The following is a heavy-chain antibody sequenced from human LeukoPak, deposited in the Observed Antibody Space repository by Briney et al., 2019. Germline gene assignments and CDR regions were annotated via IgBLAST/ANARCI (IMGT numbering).Heavy chain of an antibody. CDR2: IIPLFGTP. V-gene: IGHV1-69*06. Sequence: ASVKASCKASGGTFSSYTISWVRQAPGQGLEWMGGIIPLFGTPDYAQKFQDRLTVTADKSTSTAYMELSSLRSEDAAVYYCARDLVGATRLPGYWGQGTLVTVSS. J-gene: IGHJ4*02. D-gene: IGHD1-26*01. CDR1: GGTFSSYT. CDR3: ARDLVGATRLPGY.